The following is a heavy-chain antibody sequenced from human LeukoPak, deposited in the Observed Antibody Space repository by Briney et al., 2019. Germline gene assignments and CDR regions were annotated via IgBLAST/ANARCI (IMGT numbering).Heavy chain of an antibody. Sequence: KTSETLSLTCTVSGGSISSSSYYWGWIRQPPGKGLEWIGSIYYSGSTYYNPSLKSRVTISVDTSKNQFSLKLSSVTAADTAVYYCARAAKYSRLDYWGQGTLVTASS. J-gene: IGHJ4*02. CDR3: ARAAKYSRLDY. CDR1: GGSISSSSYY. V-gene: IGHV4-39*01. D-gene: IGHD6-13*01. CDR2: IYYSGST.